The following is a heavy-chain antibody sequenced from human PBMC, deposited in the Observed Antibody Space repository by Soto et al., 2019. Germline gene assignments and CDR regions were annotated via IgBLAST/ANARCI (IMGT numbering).Heavy chain of an antibody. CDR2: IDHDGPT. CDR1: GFTFSNNW. CDR3: VRDSHGDY. Sequence: EVQLVESGGGLVQAGGSLRLSCAGSGFTFSNNWMHWVRQAPGKGLEWVSRIDHDGPTDYADSVRGRFTISRDNAENTLYLQMNSLRPEDTAVYYCVRDSHGDYWGQGTLVTVSS. V-gene: IGHV3-74*01. J-gene: IGHJ4*02.